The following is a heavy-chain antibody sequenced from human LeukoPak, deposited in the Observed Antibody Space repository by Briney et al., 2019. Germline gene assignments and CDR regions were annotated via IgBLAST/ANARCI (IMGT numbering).Heavy chain of an antibody. CDR1: EGTFSSYA. CDR3: ARGPDYCGGDCFDY. Sequence: ASVKVSCKASEGTFSSYAISWVRQAPGQGLEWMGRIIPILGIANYAQKFQGRVTITADKSTSTAYMELSSLRSEDTAVYYCARGPDYCGGDCFDYWGQGTLVTVSS. J-gene: IGHJ4*02. CDR2: IIPILGIA. D-gene: IGHD2-21*01. V-gene: IGHV1-69*04.